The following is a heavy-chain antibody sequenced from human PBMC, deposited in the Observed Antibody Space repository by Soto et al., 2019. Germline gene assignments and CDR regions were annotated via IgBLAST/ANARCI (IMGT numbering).Heavy chain of an antibody. V-gene: IGHV1-69*01. Sequence: QVQLVQSGAEVKKPGASVKVSCKASGYTFTGYYMHWVRQAPGQGLEWMGWINPIFGTANYAQKFQGRVTITADESTSTAYMELSSLRSEDTAVYYCARDGYSGYDSTSYWGQGTLVTVSS. CDR1: GYTFTGYY. J-gene: IGHJ4*02. D-gene: IGHD5-12*01. CDR2: INPIFGTA. CDR3: ARDGYSGYDSTSY.